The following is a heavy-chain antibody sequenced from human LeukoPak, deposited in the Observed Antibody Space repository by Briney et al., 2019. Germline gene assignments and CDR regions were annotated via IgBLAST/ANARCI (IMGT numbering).Heavy chain of an antibody. V-gene: IGHV3-11*01. CDR2: ISSSGSTI. CDR1: GFTFSDYY. CDR3: ARENIVVVPEGAFDI. J-gene: IGHJ3*02. D-gene: IGHD2-2*01. Sequence: GGSLRLSCAASGFTFSDYYMSWIRQAPGKGLEWVSYISSSGSTIYYADSVKGRFTISRDNAKNSLYLQMNSLRAEDTAVYYCARENIVVVPEGAFDIWGQGTMVTVSS.